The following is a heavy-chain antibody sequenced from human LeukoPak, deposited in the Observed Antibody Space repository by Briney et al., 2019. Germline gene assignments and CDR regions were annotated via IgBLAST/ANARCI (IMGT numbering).Heavy chain of an antibody. D-gene: IGHD4-17*01. CDR1: GFTVSSNY. CDR2: INSDGSST. V-gene: IGHV3-74*01. Sequence: GGSLRLSCAASGFTVSSNYMSWVRQAPGKGLVWVSRINSDGSSTSYADSVKGRFTISRDNAKNTLSLQINSLRAEDTAVYYCARASTVTTCLWDWGQGTLVTVSS. J-gene: IGHJ4*02. CDR3: ARASTVTTCLWD.